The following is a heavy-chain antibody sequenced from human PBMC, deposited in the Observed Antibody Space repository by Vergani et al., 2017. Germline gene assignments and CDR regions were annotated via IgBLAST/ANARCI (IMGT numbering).Heavy chain of an antibody. J-gene: IGHJ6*02. CDR1: GFTFSSYW. Sequence: EVQLVESGGGLVQPGGSLRLSCAASGFTFSSYWMSWVRQAPGKGLEWVANIKQDGSEKYYVDSVKGRFTISRDNAKNSLYLQMNSLRAEDTAVYYCARETGSYYDFWSGYLYYYGMDVWGQGTTVTVSS. V-gene: IGHV3-7*03. CDR3: ARETGSYYDFWSGYLYYYGMDV. D-gene: IGHD3-3*01. CDR2: IKQDGSEK.